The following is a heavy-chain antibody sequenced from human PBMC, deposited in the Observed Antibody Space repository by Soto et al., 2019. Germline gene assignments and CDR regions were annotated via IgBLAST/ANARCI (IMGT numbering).Heavy chain of an antibody. CDR1: GFTFSGSY. J-gene: IGHJ4*02. CDR3: ARGRYSGGGPYYFDY. V-gene: IGHV3-11*01. D-gene: IGHD6-19*01. CDR2: ISNSGSTI. Sequence: VLLVESGGGLVKPGGSLRLSCAASGFTFSGSYMNWIRQAPGKGLEWVSYISNSGSTIYNADSVKGRFTISRDNAKNSLSLQMNSLRAEDTAVYYCARGRYSGGGPYYFDYWGQGTLVTVSS.